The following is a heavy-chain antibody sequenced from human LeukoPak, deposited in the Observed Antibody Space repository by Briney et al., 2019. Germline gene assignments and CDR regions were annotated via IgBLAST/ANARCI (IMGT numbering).Heavy chain of an antibody. J-gene: IGHJ5*02. CDR3: ARDAKYDFWSGYSSGLNWFDP. CDR1: GGTFSSYA. Sequence: SVKVSCKASGGTFSSYAISWVRQAPGQGLEWMGGIIPIFGTANYAQKFQGRVTITADESTSTAYMELSSLRSEDTAVYYCARDAKYDFWSGYSSGLNWFDPWGQGTLVTVSS. D-gene: IGHD3-3*01. CDR2: IIPIFGTA. V-gene: IGHV1-69*13.